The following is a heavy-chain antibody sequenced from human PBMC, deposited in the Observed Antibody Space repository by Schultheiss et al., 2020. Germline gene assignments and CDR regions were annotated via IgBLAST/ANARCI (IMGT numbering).Heavy chain of an antibody. Sequence: SETLSLTCTVSGDSISNYYWSWIRQPPGKGLEWIGEINHSGSTNYNPSLKSRVTISVDTSKNQFSLKLSSVTAADTAVYYCARVCQYCSGGSCYSTNWFDPWGQGTLVTVSS. CDR2: INHSGST. CDR3: ARVCQYCSGGSCYSTNWFDP. D-gene: IGHD2-15*01. CDR1: GDSISNYY. J-gene: IGHJ5*02. V-gene: IGHV4-34*01.